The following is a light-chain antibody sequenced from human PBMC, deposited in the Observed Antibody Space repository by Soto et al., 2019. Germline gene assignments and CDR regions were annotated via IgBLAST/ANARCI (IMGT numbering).Light chain of an antibody. CDR1: QSVRTY. CDR3: HQTHITPYT. V-gene: IGKV1-39*01. J-gene: IGKJ2*01. Sequence: DIQMTQSPSSLSASVGDRVTITCRASQSVRTYLNWYQQQPGKAPELLIFTASNLQSAAPSRFSGNGSGTDFTLTISSLRPEDFATYYCHQTHITPYTFGQGTKLEIK. CDR2: TAS.